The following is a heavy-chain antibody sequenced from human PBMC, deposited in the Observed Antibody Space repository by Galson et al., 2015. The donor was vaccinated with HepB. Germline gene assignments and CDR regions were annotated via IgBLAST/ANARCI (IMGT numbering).Heavy chain of an antibody. CDR1: GFPFSDHY. D-gene: IGHD2/OR15-2a*01. CDR2: SRNKAHGYST. J-gene: IGHJ4*02. Sequence: LRLSCAASGFPFSDHYVDWVRQAPGHGLEWVGRSRNKAHGYSTSYAASVKGRFTISRDESKNSLSLQMDSLKIEDTAVYYCSRVPAGRRLLEYDNWGQGTLVTVSS. CDR3: SRVPAGRRLLEYDN. V-gene: IGHV3-72*01.